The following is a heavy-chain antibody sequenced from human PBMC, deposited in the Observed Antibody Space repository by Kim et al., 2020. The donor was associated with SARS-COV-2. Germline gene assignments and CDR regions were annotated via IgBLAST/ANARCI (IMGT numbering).Heavy chain of an antibody. Sequence: SETLSLTCSVSGGSISSSDYYWGWIRQPPGKGLEWIATIYYSGNTYYNPSLKGRVTISVHTSKKQFSLRLSSVTAADAAVYYCARHLRNWYFDLWGRGTLVTVSS. J-gene: IGHJ2*01. V-gene: IGHV4-39*01. CDR2: IYYSGNT. CDR1: GGSISSSDYY. CDR3: ARHLRNWYFDL.